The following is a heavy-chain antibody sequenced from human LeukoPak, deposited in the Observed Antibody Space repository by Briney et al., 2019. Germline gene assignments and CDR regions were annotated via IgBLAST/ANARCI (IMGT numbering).Heavy chain of an antibody. V-gene: IGHV4-59*01. Sequence: PSETLSLTCTVSGGSISSYYWSWIRQPPGKGLEWIGYIYYSGSTNYNPSLKSRVTISVDTSKNQFSLKLSSVTAADTAVYYCARIHSSGWGANWFDPWGQGTLVTVSS. D-gene: IGHD6-19*01. CDR1: GGSISSYY. CDR3: ARIHSSGWGANWFDP. J-gene: IGHJ5*02. CDR2: IYYSGST.